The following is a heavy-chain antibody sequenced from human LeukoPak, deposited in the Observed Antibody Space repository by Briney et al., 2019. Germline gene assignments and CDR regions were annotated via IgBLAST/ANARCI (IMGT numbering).Heavy chain of an antibody. CDR1: GFVFSKNS. J-gene: IGHJ4*02. D-gene: IGHD3-10*01. CDR2: IRHDETEK. V-gene: IGHV3-30*02. Sequence: GGSLRLSCAASGFVFSKNSMHWVRQAPGKGLEWVAFIRHDETEKYYADSVKGRFTISRDNAKNSLYLQMNSLRAEDTALYYCAKGNYYGSGSPDYWGQGTLVTVSS. CDR3: AKGNYYGSGSPDY.